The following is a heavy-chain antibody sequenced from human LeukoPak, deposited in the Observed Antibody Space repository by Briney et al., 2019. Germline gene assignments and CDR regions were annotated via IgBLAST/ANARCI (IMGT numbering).Heavy chain of an antibody. CDR2: IRYDGSNK. CDR1: GFTFSSYG. J-gene: IGHJ4*02. CDR3: AKTSSGWPRLDFDY. Sequence: PGGPLRLSCAASGFTFSSYGMHWVRQPPGKGLEWVAFIRYDGSNKYYADSVKGRFTISRDNSKNTLYLQMNSLRAEDTAVYYCAKTSSGWPRLDFDYWGQGTLVTVSS. D-gene: IGHD6-19*01. V-gene: IGHV3-30*02.